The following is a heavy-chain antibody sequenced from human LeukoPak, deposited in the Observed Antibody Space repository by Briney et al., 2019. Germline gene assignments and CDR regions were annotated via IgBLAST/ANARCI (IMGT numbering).Heavy chain of an antibody. CDR2: ISGSGGST. CDR1: GGSISSYY. V-gene: IGHV3-23*01. J-gene: IGHJ4*02. D-gene: IGHD3-3*01. CDR3: AKDPEYDFWSGYSF. Sequence: ETLSLTCTVSGGSISSYYWSWVRQAPGKGLEWVSAISGSGGSTYYADSVKGRFTISRDNSKNTLYLQMDSLRAEDTAVYYCAKDPEYDFWSGYSFWGQGTLVTVSS.